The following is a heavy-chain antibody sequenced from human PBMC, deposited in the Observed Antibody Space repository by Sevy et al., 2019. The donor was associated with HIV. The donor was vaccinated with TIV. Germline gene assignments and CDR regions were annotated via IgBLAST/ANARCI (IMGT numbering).Heavy chain of an antibody. V-gene: IGHV4-59*01. CDR2: IYYSGST. CDR1: GGSISSYY. J-gene: IGHJ6*02. D-gene: IGHD2-15*01. CDR3: ARGSPWNFYYYYGMDV. Sequence: SETLSLTYTVSGGSISSYYWSWIRQPPGKGLEWIGYIYYSGSTNYNPSLKSRVTISVDTSKNQFSLKLSSVTAADTAVYYCARGSPWNFYYYYGMDVWGQGTTVTVSS.